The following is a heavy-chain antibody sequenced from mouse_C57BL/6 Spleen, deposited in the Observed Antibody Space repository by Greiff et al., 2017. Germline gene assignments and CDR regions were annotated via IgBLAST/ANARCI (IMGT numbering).Heavy chain of an antibody. CDR3: AIYYDYDGGDY. CDR1: GYTFTGYW. Sequence: QVQLKQSGAELMKPGASVKLSCKATGYTFTGYWIEWVKQRPGHGLEWIGEMLPGSCSTNYNEKFKGKATFTADTYSNTAYMQLSSLTTEDSAIYYCAIYYDYDGGDYWGQGTTLTVSS. D-gene: IGHD2-4*01. V-gene: IGHV1-9*01. J-gene: IGHJ2*01. CDR2: MLPGSCST.